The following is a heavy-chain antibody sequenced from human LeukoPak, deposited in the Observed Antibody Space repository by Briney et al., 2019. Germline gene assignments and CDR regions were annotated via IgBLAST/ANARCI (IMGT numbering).Heavy chain of an antibody. J-gene: IGHJ4*02. CDR1: GFSISSGFF. Sequence: PSETLSLTCAVSGFSISSGFFWGWIRQPPGKGLEWIGSIFHTGSTYYNPSLNSGVTISVDTSKNQLSLKLRSVTAADTAVYYCARGPDYDGSGRALYFDYWGQGILVTVSS. CDR3: ARGPDYDGSGRALYFDY. CDR2: IFHTGST. D-gene: IGHD3-10*01. V-gene: IGHV4-38-2*01.